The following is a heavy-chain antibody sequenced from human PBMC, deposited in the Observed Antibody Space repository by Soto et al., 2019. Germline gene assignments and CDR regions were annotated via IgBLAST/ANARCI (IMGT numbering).Heavy chain of an antibody. CDR1: GFTFSSYA. D-gene: IGHD3-3*01. J-gene: IGHJ4*02. CDR3: AKVGNYDFWSGYYPFDY. CDR2: ISGSGGST. V-gene: IGHV3-23*01. Sequence: EVQLLESGGGLVQPGGSLRLSCAASGFTFSSYAMSWVRQAPGKGLEWVSAISGSGGSTYYADSVKGRFTISSDNSKNTLYLQMNSLRAEDTAVYYCAKVGNYDFWSGYYPFDYWGQGTLVTVSS.